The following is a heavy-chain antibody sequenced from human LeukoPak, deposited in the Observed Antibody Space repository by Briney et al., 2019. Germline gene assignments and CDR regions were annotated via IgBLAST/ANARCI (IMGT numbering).Heavy chain of an antibody. CDR2: IYYSGST. Sequence: PSETLSLTCTVSGGSISSYYWSWIRQPPGKGLEWIGYIYYSGSTNYNPSLKSRVTISVDTSKNQFSLKLSSVTAADTAVYYCARKTTVVTPDDYYYYMDVWGKGTTVTVSS. J-gene: IGHJ6*03. CDR3: ARKTTVVTPDDYYYYMDV. CDR1: GGSISSYY. V-gene: IGHV4-59*01. D-gene: IGHD4-23*01.